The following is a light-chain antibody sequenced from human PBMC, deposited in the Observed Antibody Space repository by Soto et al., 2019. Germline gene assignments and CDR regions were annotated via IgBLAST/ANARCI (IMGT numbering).Light chain of an antibody. Sequence: ERVMPQSPATLSVSPGERATLSCRASQSVSSNLAWYQQKLGQAPRLLIYGASTRATGIPARFSGSGSGTEFTLTVSSRQSDDFAVYYCQHYNNWPPWTFGQGTKVEI. CDR3: QHYNNWPPWT. V-gene: IGKV3-15*01. CDR1: QSVSSN. CDR2: GAS. J-gene: IGKJ1*01.